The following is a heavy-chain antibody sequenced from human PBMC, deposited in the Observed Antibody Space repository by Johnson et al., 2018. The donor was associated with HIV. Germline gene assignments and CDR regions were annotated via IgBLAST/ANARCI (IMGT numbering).Heavy chain of an antibody. D-gene: IGHD4-17*01. J-gene: IGHJ3*02. Sequence: EMQLVESGGGLVQPGGSLRLSCAASGFTVSSNYMSWVRQAPGKGLEWVSVIYSGGSTYYADSVKGRFTISRDNSKNTLYLQMNSLRAEDTAVYYCARALTTDAFDIWGQGTMVTVSS. CDR3: ARALTTDAFDI. CDR1: GFTVSSNY. V-gene: IGHV3-66*01. CDR2: IYSGGST.